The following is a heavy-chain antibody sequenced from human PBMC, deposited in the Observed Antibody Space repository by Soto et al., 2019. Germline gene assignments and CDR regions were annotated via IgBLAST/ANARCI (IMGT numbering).Heavy chain of an antibody. CDR3: ATKPGVVVAATELPI. Sequence: SVKVSGTASGGTFSSYTISWVRQAPGQGLEWMGRIIPILGIANYAQKFQGRVTITADKSTSTAYMELSSLRSEDTAVYYCATKPGVVVAATELPIWGQGTLVTVSS. V-gene: IGHV1-69*02. D-gene: IGHD2-15*01. J-gene: IGHJ4*02. CDR1: GGTFSSYT. CDR2: IIPILGIA.